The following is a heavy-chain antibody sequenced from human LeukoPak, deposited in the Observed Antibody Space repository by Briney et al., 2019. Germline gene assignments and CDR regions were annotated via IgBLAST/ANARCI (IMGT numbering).Heavy chain of an antibody. J-gene: IGHJ4*02. CDR1: GFTFSDYY. V-gene: IGHV3-11*05. Sequence: PGVSLSLSCATSGFTFSDYYMSWIPQAPGKGLDWVSYFSSRSSYTNYADSVKGRFTIPRDNAKNSLYLQMNSLRAEDTAVYYCARDTAVPGTGTDFDYWGQGTLVTVSS. CDR2: FSSRSSYT. CDR3: ARDTAVPGTGTDFDY. D-gene: IGHD6-19*01.